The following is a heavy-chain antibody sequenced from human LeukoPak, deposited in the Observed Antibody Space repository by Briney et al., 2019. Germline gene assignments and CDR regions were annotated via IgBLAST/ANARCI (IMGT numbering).Heavy chain of an antibody. Sequence: SETLSLTCSVSGGSVSSSSYYWGWVRQPPGKGLEWIGSINYSGTTYYNPSLQSRVTISVDTSKNQFSLKMISVTAADTAVYYCARETPQRGIFGVVTTTFDYWGQGTLVTVSS. CDR2: INYSGTT. D-gene: IGHD3-3*01. V-gene: IGHV4-39*07. CDR1: GGSVSSSSYY. J-gene: IGHJ4*02. CDR3: ARETPQRGIFGVVTTTFDY.